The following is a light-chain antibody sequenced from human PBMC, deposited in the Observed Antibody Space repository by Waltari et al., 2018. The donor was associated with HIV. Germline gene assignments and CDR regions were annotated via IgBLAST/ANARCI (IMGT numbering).Light chain of an antibody. CDR3: QSYESSRSVSGYV. Sequence: QSVLTQPPSVSGAPGQRVTISCTGGSSNIGAGYDVHWYQQLPGTAPKLLIYGNYNRPSGVPDRFSGSKSGTSASLVITGLQAEDEADYYCQSYESSRSVSGYVFGTGTKVTVL. CDR2: GNY. J-gene: IGLJ1*01. V-gene: IGLV1-40*01. CDR1: SSNIGAGYD.